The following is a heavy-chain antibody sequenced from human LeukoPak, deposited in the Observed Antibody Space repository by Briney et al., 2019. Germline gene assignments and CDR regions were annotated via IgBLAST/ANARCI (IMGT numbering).Heavy chain of an antibody. J-gene: IGHJ4*02. CDR2: ISGSGGST. V-gene: IGHV3-23*01. D-gene: IGHD4-17*01. CDR1: GFTFSSYA. Sequence: GGSLRLSCAASGFTFSSYAMSWVRQAPGKGLEWVSAISGSGGSTYYADSVKGRFTISRDNSKNTLYLQMNSLRAEDTAVYYCAKGQGSSVDYGDYGTSEYYFDYWGQGTLVTVSS. CDR3: AKGQGSSVDYGDYGTSEYYFDY.